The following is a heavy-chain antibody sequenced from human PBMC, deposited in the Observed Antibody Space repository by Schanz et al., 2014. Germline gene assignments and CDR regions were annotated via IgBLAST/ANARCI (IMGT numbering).Heavy chain of an antibody. CDR3: AKDRRLPYNETVSDLDY. D-gene: IGHD3-10*01. V-gene: IGHV3-23*01. Sequence: EVQLLESGGGLVQPGGSLRLSCAASGFTFSIYGMSWVRQAPGKGLEWVSRMIGSGSSVFYADSVKGRFTISRDNLKNTVYLQMNSLRAGDTAVYYCAKDRRLPYNETVSDLDYWGQGTLVAVSS. CDR1: GFTFSIYG. J-gene: IGHJ4*03. CDR2: MIGSGSSV.